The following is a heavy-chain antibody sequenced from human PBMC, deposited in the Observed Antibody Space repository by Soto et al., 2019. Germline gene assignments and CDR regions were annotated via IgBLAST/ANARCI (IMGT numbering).Heavy chain of an antibody. CDR2: LNPKSGMT. Sequence: QVQLVQSGPEVKKPGASVKDSCKASGYTFSTYDFNWVRQAPGQALEWMGWLNPKSGMTGSAQKFQGRGTMTRDSSISTVYMELSSLRSEDTAVYYCARVAGSPDYWGQGTLVTVSS. D-gene: IGHD1-26*01. CDR3: ARVAGSPDY. J-gene: IGHJ4*02. V-gene: IGHV1-8*01. CDR1: GYTFSTYD.